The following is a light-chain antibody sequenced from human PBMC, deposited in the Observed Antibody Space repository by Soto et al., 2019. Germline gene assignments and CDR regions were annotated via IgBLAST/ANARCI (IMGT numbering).Light chain of an antibody. CDR1: QSISNY. CDR3: QQTYGTPPEDT. CDR2: AAS. V-gene: IGKV1-39*01. J-gene: IGKJ3*01. Sequence: IQMTQSPSSLSASVGDRVTITCRASQSISNYLNWYQQKPGKAPKLLIYAASSLQSGVPSRFSGSGSGTDFTLTISSLQPEDFATNYCQQTYGTPPEDTFGPGTKVDIK.